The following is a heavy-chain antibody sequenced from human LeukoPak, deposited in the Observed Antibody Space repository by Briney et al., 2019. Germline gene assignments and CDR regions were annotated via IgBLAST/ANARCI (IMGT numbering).Heavy chain of an antibody. Sequence: SETLSLTCAVYGGSFSGYYWSWIRQPPGEGLEWIGEINHSGSTNYNPSLKSRVTISVDTSKNQFSLKPSSVTAADTAVYYCARGRNLYSGYDSPFDYWGQGTLVTVSS. J-gene: IGHJ4*02. CDR2: INHSGST. D-gene: IGHD5-12*01. V-gene: IGHV4-34*01. CDR1: GGSFSGYY. CDR3: ARGRNLYSGYDSPFDY.